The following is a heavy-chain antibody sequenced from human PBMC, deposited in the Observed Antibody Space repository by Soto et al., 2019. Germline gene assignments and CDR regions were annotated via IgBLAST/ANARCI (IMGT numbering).Heavy chain of an antibody. Sequence: VQLIESRGGVVQPGRSLRLSCEASGFTLRNYAMHWVRQAPGKGLEWVAAISYDGGNEYYGDSVKGRFTISKDNSKSTLYLPMHSLRPEDTAVYYCVQGEATVVTRVSAHWGQGTRVIVSS. CDR3: VQGEATVVTRVSAH. D-gene: IGHD2-21*02. CDR1: GFTLRNYA. CDR2: ISYDGGNE. J-gene: IGHJ4*02. V-gene: IGHV3-30*18.